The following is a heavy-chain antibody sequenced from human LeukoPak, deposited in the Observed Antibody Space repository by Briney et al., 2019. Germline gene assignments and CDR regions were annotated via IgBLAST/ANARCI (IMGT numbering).Heavy chain of an antibody. CDR2: LSGSGGST. D-gene: IGHD6-19*01. J-gene: IGHJ4*02. Sequence: GGSLRLSCAASGFHFYSYAMNWFRQAPRKGLEWVSALSGSGGSTYYAASVRGRFTISRDNSKNTLYLQMNSLRAEDTAVYYCAKTAGIAVSVPDYWGQGTLVTVSS. CDR1: GFHFYSYA. V-gene: IGHV3-23*01. CDR3: AKTAGIAVSVPDY.